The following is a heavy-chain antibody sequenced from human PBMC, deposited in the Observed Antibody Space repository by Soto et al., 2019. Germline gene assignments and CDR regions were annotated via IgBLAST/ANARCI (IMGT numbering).Heavy chain of an antibody. J-gene: IGHJ4*02. CDR2: ISYDGSNK. CDR3: ARSIEVAGTVFDY. Sequence: PGGSLRLSCAPSGFTVHGNYMSWVRQASGKGLEWVAVISYDGSNKYYADSVKGRFTISRDNSKNTLYLQMNSLGAEDTAVYYCARSIEVAGTVFDYWGQGTLVTVSS. D-gene: IGHD6-19*01. V-gene: IGHV3-30-3*01. CDR1: GFTVHGNY.